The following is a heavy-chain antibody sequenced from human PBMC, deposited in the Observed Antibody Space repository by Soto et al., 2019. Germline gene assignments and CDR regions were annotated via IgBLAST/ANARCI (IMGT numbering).Heavy chain of an antibody. CDR2: IFYSGTT. Sequence: QVQLQESGPGLVKPSETLSLTCAVSGGSISSYFWSWIRQPPGKGLEWIGYIFYSGTTIYNPSLRSRVTISVDTSKNQFSLRLISVTAADTAVYYCARVESNGFDPWGQGTLVTVSS. CDR1: GGSISSYF. CDR3: ARVESNGFDP. D-gene: IGHD1-1*01. V-gene: IGHV4-59*08. J-gene: IGHJ5*02.